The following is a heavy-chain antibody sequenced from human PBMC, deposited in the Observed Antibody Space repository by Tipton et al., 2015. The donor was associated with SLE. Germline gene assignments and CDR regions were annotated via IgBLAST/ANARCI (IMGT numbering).Heavy chain of an antibody. Sequence: TLSLTCTVSGGSISSYYWSWIRQPPGKGLEWIGYIYYSGSTNYNPSLKSRVTISVDTSKNQFSLKPSSVTAADTAVYYCTRHDYFASGRVYWGQGTLVTVSS. CDR2: IYYSGST. D-gene: IGHD3-10*01. J-gene: IGHJ4*02. CDR3: TRHDYFASGRVY. V-gene: IGHV4-59*01. CDR1: GGSISSYY.